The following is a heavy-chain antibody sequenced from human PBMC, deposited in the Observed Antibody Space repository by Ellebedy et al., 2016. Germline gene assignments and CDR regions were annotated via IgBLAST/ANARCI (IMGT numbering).Heavy chain of an antibody. CDR2: IYYGGNT. Sequence: SETLSLTCTVSGASIMTYYWSWIRQSPERGLEWIAFIYYGGNTNYNPSLKSRVTVSVDASKNQFSLTLCSVTAADTAMYYCARDPLYGGYADWGQGTLVTVAS. D-gene: IGHD5-12*01. V-gene: IGHV4-59*01. CDR1: GASIMTYY. J-gene: IGHJ4*02. CDR3: ARDPLYGGYAD.